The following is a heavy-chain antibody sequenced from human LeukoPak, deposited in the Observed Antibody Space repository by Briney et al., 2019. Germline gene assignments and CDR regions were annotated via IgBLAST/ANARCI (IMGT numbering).Heavy chain of an antibody. J-gene: IGHJ4*02. D-gene: IGHD2-15*01. V-gene: IGHV4-38-2*02. CDR1: GYSISSGYY. Sequence: PSETLSLTCTVSGYSISSGYYWGWIRQPPGKGLEWIGSIYHSGSTYYNPSLKSRVTISVDTSKNQFSLKLSSVTAADTAVYYCERETEYCSGGSCQPDYWGQGTLVTVSS. CDR2: IYHSGST. CDR3: ERETEYCSGGSCQPDY.